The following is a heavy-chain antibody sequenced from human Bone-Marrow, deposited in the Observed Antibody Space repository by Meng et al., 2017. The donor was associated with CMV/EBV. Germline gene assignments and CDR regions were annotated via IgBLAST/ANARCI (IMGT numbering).Heavy chain of an antibody. CDR3: ARDGSGDFWSGYYGNAFDI. Sequence: GESLKISCAASGSTFSGSAMHWVRQAPGKGLEWVAVISYDGNNKYYTDSVKGRFTISRDNSKNTLYLQMNSLRAEDTAVYYCARDGSGDFWSGYYGNAFDIWGQGTMVTVSS. V-gene: IGHV3-30*14. CDR1: GSTFSGSA. J-gene: IGHJ3*02. D-gene: IGHD3-3*01. CDR2: ISYDGNNK.